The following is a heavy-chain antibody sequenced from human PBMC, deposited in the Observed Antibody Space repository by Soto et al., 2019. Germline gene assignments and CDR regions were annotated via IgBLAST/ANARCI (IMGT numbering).Heavy chain of an antibody. J-gene: IGHJ6*03. Sequence: GGSLRLSCAASGFTFSNAWMNWVRQAPGKGLEYVSGISSNGVGTYYANSVQGRFTISRDNSKNTVYLQMGSLRPEDMAVYYCARRARPDFYYMDVWGKGTTVTVSS. V-gene: IGHV3-64*01. CDR3: ARRARPDFYYMDV. CDR2: ISSNGVGT. D-gene: IGHD6-6*01. CDR1: GFTFSNAW.